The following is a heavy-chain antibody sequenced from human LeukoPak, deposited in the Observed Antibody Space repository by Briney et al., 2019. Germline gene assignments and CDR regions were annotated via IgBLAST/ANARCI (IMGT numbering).Heavy chain of an antibody. D-gene: IGHD2-2*01. CDR1: GYSFTSYW. V-gene: IGHV5-51*01. CDR3: AKIDRQYCSRSSCYALDY. J-gene: IGHJ4*02. CDR2: IYPDDSDT. Sequence: GDSLKISCKCAGYSFTSYWIGWVRQMPGKGLEWMGIIYPDDSDTRYSPSFQGQVTISVDKSISTAYLQWSSLKASDTAIYYCAKIDRQYCSRSSCYALDYWGQGTQVTVSS.